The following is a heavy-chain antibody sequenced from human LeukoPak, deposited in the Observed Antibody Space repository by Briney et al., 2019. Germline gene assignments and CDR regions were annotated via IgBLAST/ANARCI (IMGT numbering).Heavy chain of an antibody. V-gene: IGHV3-7*01. CDR2: IKQDGSEK. CDR1: GFTFSSYW. D-gene: IGHD3-10*01. Sequence: PGGSLRLSCAASGFTFSSYWMSWVRQAPGKGLEWVANIKQDGSEKYYADSVKGRFTISRDNAKNSLYLQMNSLRAEDTAVYYCARHYYGGRVDYWGQGTLVTVSS. J-gene: IGHJ4*02. CDR3: ARHYYGGRVDY.